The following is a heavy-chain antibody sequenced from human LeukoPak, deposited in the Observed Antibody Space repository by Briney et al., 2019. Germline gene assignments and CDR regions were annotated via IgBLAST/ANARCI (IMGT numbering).Heavy chain of an antibody. CDR3: ARNPDEHWLDESENWYFDL. Sequence: ASVKVSCTASGYTSIDYYLHWLRQAPGQGLEWMGRINPNRGDTKPAQKFQGRVTMTRDTSISVAYMELSSLQSDDTAVYYCARNPDEHWLDESENWYFDLWGSGTLVTVSS. V-gene: IGHV1-2*06. J-gene: IGHJ2*01. CDR1: GYTSIDYY. D-gene: IGHD6-19*01. CDR2: INPNRGDT.